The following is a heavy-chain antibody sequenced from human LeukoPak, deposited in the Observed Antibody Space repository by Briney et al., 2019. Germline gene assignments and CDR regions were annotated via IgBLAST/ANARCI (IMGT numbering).Heavy chain of an antibody. CDR1: GGSISSYY. D-gene: IGHD5-24*01. V-gene: IGHV4-59*01. CDR2: IHYSGST. Sequence: SETLSLTCTVSGGSISSYYWSWIRQPPGKGLEWIGYIHYSGSTNYNPSLKSRVTISVDTSKNQFSLKLSSVTAADTAVYYCARGQVDMATIDYWGQGTLVTVSS. CDR3: ARGQVDMATIDY. J-gene: IGHJ4*02.